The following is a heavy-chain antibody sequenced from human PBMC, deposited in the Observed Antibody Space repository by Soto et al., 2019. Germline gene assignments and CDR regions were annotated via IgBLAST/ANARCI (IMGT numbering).Heavy chain of an antibody. V-gene: IGHV5-10-1*01. D-gene: IGHD7-27*01. CDR1: GYSFTSYW. J-gene: IGHJ6*02. Sequence: GESLQISCKGSGYSFTSYWISWVRQMPGKGLEWMGRIDPNDSYIKYSPSFQGHVTISADKSISTAYLQWSSLKASDTAMYYCATLVRGYYAMDVWGQGTTVTVSS. CDR3: ATLVRGYYAMDV. CDR2: IDPNDSYI.